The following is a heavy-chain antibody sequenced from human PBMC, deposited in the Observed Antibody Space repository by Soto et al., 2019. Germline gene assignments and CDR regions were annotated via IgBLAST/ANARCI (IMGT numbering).Heavy chain of an antibody. J-gene: IGHJ6*02. Sequence: QVQLVQSGAEVKKPGSSVKVSCKASGGTFSSYAISWVRQAPGQGLEWMGGIIPIFGTANYAQKFQGRVTITADESTSQAYMELSSLRSEDTAVYYCARAGGYCSSTSCYMLDYYYYYGMDVWGQGTTVTVSS. CDR3: ARAGGYCSSTSCYMLDYYYYYGMDV. CDR2: IIPIFGTA. CDR1: GGTFSSYA. V-gene: IGHV1-69*01. D-gene: IGHD2-2*01.